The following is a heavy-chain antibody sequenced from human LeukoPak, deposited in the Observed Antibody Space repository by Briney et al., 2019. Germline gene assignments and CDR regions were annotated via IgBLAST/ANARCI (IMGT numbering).Heavy chain of an antibody. J-gene: IGHJ4*02. CDR2: ISSSSSYI. CDR3: ARDLYYYDSSGYRYFDY. Sequence: GGSLRLSCAASGFTFSSYSMNWVRQAPGKGLEWVSSISSSSSYIYYADSVKGRFTISRGNAKNSLYLQMNSLRAEDTAVYYCARDLYYYDSSGYRYFDYWGQGTLVTVSS. V-gene: IGHV3-21*01. CDR1: GFTFSSYS. D-gene: IGHD3-22*01.